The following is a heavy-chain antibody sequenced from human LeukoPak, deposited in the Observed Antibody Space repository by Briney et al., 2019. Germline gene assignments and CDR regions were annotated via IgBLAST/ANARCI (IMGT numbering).Heavy chain of an antibody. CDR1: GFTFSSYG. Sequence: PGGSLRLSCAASGFTFSSYGMHWVRQAPGKGLEWVAVISYDGSNKYYADSVKGRFTISRDNSKNTLYPQMNSLRAEDTAVYYCAKDAQLAAGTYFDYWGQGTLVTVSS. V-gene: IGHV3-30*18. D-gene: IGHD6-13*01. CDR2: ISYDGSNK. J-gene: IGHJ4*02. CDR3: AKDAQLAAGTYFDY.